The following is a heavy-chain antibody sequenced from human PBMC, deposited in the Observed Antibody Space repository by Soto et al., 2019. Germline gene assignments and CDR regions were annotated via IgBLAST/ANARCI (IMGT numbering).Heavy chain of an antibody. CDR1: GGTFSSYT. V-gene: IGHV1-69*04. CDR3: ARDPNPYCSSTSCYGGEFDP. D-gene: IGHD2-2*01. Sequence: SVKVSCKASGGTFSSYTISWVRQAPGQGLEWMGRIIPILGIANYAQKFQGRVTIIADKSTSTAYMELSSLRSEDTAVYYCARDPNPYCSSTSCYGGEFDPWGQGTLVTVSS. CDR2: IIPILGIA. J-gene: IGHJ5*02.